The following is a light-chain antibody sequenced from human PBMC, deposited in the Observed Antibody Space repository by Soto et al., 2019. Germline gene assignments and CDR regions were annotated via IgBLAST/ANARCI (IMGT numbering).Light chain of an antibody. V-gene: IGLV2-14*03. CDR1: SSDLGAYKY. Sequence: HSMLTHPASVSGSPGQSITSSCAGTSSDLGAYKYVSWYQQHPDKAPKLILYEVSRRTSGVSNRFSGSKPGNTASLTISGLLAEQEADYSCSSYTNPRTLVFGTGTKVT. CDR2: EVS. CDR3: SSYTNPRTLV. J-gene: IGLJ1*01.